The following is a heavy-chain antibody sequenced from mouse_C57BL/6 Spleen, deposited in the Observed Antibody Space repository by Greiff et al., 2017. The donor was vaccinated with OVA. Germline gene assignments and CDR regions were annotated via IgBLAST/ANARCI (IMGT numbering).Heavy chain of an antibody. CDR3: ARGYYSNSWYFDV. CDR1: GYTFTSYW. D-gene: IGHD2-5*01. V-gene: IGHV1-52*01. Sequence: QVQLKQSGAELVRPGSSVKLSCKASGYTFTSYWMHWVKQRPIQGLEWIGNIDPSDSETHYNQKFKDKATLTVDKSSSTAYMQLSSLTSEDSAVYYCARGYYSNSWYFDVWGTGTTVTVSS. CDR2: IDPSDSET. J-gene: IGHJ1*03.